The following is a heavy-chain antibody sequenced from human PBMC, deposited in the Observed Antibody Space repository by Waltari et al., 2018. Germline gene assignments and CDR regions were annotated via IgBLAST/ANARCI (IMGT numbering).Heavy chain of an antibody. D-gene: IGHD6-13*01. CDR2: FDPEDGET. CDR1: GYTLTELS. Sequence: QVQLVQSGAEVKKPGASVKVSCKVSGYTLTELSMHWVRQAPGKGLEWMGGFDPEDGETIYAQKFQGRVTMTEDTSTDTAYMELSSLRSEDTAVYYCATGPPALIAAAGLYYYYYYMDVWGKGTTVTVSS. V-gene: IGHV1-24*01. J-gene: IGHJ6*03. CDR3: ATGPPALIAAAGLYYYYYYMDV.